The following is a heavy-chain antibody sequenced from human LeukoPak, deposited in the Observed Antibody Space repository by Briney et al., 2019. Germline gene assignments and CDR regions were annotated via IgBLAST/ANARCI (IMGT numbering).Heavy chain of an antibody. CDR2: ISGSGGST. D-gene: IGHD3-22*01. CDR1: GFTFSSYA. J-gene: IGHJ4*02. CDR3: AKGPHYYDSSGYPYYFDY. Sequence: PGRSLRLSCAASGFTFSSYAMSWVRQAPGKGLEWVSAISGSGGSTYYADSVKGRFTISRDNSKNTLYLQMNSLRAEDTAVYYCAKGPHYYDSSGYPYYFDYWGRGTLVTVSS. V-gene: IGHV3-23*01.